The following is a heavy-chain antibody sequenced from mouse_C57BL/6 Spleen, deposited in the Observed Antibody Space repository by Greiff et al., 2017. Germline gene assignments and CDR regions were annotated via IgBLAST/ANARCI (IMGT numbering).Heavy chain of an antibody. V-gene: IGHV5-4*01. CDR3: ARDPRGMVTTGGLFDY. Sequence: EVKLVESGGGLVKPGGSLKLSCAASGFTFSSYAMSWVRQTPEKRLEWVATISDGGSYTYYPDNVKGRFTISRDNAKNNLYLQMSHLKSEDTAMDYGARDPRGMVTTGGLFDYWGQGTTLTGSS. J-gene: IGHJ2*01. D-gene: IGHD2-2*01. CDR1: GFTFSSYA. CDR2: ISDGGSYT.